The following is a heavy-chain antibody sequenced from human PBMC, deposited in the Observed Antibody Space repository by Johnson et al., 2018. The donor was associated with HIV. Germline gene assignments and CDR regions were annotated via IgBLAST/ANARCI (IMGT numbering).Heavy chain of an antibody. CDR3: ARVTGPFDI. D-gene: IGHD4-11*01. J-gene: IGHJ3*02. CDR2: ISRNSGNI. CDR1: GFTVSSNY. V-gene: IGHV3-48*04. Sequence: VQLVESGGGLVQPGRSLRLSCAASGFTVSSNYMSWVRQAPGKGLEWVSGISRNSGNIAYADSVKGRFAISRDNVKNSLYLQLNSLRAEDTAVYYCARVTGPFDIWGQGTMVTVSS.